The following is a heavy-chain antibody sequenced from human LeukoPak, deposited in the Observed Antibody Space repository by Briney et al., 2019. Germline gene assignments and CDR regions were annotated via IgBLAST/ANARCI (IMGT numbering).Heavy chain of an antibody. Sequence: PSETLSLTCAVYGGSFSGYYWSWIRQPPGKGLEWIGETNHSGSTNYNPSLKSRVTISVDTSKNQFSPKLSSVTAADTAVYYCARAIVVVPAAINYYYGMDVWGKGTTVTVSS. V-gene: IGHV4-34*01. CDR1: GGSFSGYY. CDR3: ARAIVVVPAAINYYYGMDV. D-gene: IGHD2-2*01. J-gene: IGHJ6*04. CDR2: TNHSGST.